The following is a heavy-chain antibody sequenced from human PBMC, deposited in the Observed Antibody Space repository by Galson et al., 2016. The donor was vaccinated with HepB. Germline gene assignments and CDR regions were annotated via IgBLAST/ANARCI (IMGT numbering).Heavy chain of an antibody. CDR2: INYSGNI. CDR3: ARLEITGSGNFFDV. Sequence: SETLSLTCTVSGGSISSGRYYWTWVRQPPGEGLQWIGSINYSGNIYYDDFFKSRASMSMDTSESQFSLKVRSVTAADTSTYYCARLEITGSGNFFDVWGQGTLVIVSS. V-gene: IGHV4-39*01. J-gene: IGHJ4*02. D-gene: IGHD3-10*01. CDR1: GGSISSGRYY.